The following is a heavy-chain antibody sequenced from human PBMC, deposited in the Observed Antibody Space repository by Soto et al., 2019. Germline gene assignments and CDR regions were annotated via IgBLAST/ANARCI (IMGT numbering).Heavy chain of an antibody. V-gene: IGHV4-39*01. Sequence: SETLSLTCTVSSGSISSGSYYWDWIRQPPGKGLEWIGNIYYSGSTNYNPSLESRVTISVDTSKNQFSLKLSSVTAADTAVYYCARQTDSYYTFDAFDIWGQGTMVTV. CDR1: SGSISSGSYY. CDR2: IYYSGST. D-gene: IGHD3-22*01. J-gene: IGHJ3*02. CDR3: ARQTDSYYTFDAFDI.